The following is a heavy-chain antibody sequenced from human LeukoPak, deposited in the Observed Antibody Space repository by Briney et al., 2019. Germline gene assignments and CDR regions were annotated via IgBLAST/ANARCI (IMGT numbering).Heavy chain of an antibody. J-gene: IGHJ4*02. Sequence: PSETLSLTCTFSDDSISSIYWSWIPQSAGKGLEWIRRIHSSGGTHYNPALKSRVTMSVDTSKNQISLNVTSVTAADTALYYCARSRRGYTSDCWEDWGQGTLVTVSS. D-gene: IGHD5-18*01. CDR3: ARSRRGYTSDCWED. V-gene: IGHV4-4*07. CDR2: IHSSGGT. CDR1: DDSISSIY.